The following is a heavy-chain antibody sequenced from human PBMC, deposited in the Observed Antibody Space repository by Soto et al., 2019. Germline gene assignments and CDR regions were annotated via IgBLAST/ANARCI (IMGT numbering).Heavy chain of an antibody. V-gene: IGHV1-18*01. J-gene: IGHJ3*02. CDR2: ISAYNGNT. CDR1: GYTFTSYG. Sequence: QVQLVQSGAEVKKPGASVKVSCKASGYTFTSYGISWVRQAPGQGLEWMGWISAYNGNTNYAQKLQGRVTMTTDTSTSTADMELRSLGSDATAVYYCASLGGFGGGVIRPDDAFDIWGQGTMVTVSS. D-gene: IGHD3-16*01. CDR3: ASLGGFGGGVIRPDDAFDI.